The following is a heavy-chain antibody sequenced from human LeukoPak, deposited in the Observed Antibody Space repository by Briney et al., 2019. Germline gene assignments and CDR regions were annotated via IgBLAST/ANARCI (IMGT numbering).Heavy chain of an antibody. CDR3: ARDRGAGLQGFGVAYYFDY. CDR2: INPNSGGT. D-gene: IGHD3-3*01. Sequence: ASVKVSCKASGYTFTGYYMHWVRQAPGQGLEWMGWINPNSGGTNYAQKFQGRVTMTRDTSISTAYMELSRLRSDDTAVYCCARDRGAGLQGFGVAYYFDYWGQGTLVTVSS. J-gene: IGHJ4*02. V-gene: IGHV1-2*02. CDR1: GYTFTGYY.